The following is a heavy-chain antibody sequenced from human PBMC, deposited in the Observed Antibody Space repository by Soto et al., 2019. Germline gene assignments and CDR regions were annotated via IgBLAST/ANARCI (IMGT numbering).Heavy chain of an antibody. Sequence: EVQLVESGGGLVQPGGSLRLSCAASGFTVSSNYMSWVRQAPGKGLEWVSVIYSGGSTYYADSVKGRFTISRHNSKNTLYLQMNSLGAQDTAVYYCARGVVVVPAAHYYFDYWGQGTLVTVPS. D-gene: IGHD2-2*01. CDR2: IYSGGST. CDR3: ARGVVVVPAAHYYFDY. V-gene: IGHV3-53*04. CDR1: GFTVSSNY. J-gene: IGHJ4*02.